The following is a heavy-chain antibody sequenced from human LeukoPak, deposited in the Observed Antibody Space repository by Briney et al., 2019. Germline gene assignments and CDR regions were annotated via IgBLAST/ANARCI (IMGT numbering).Heavy chain of an antibody. J-gene: IGHJ4*02. V-gene: IGHV4-30-2*01. CDR2: ISLSGST. CDR3: SGSSSWYGYYFDY. Sequence: SETLSLTCTVSGGSISSGGYYWSWIRQPPGKGLEWIGSISLSGSTYYNPSLKSRVTMSVDKSKNQFSLKLSSVTAADTAVYYCSGSSSWYGYYFDYWGQGTLVTVSS. CDR1: GGSISSGGYY. D-gene: IGHD6-13*01.